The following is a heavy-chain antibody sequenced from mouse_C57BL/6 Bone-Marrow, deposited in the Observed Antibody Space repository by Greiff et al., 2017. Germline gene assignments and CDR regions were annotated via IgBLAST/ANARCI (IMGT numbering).Heavy chain of an antibody. Sequence: EVNLVESGEGLVKPGGSLKLSCAASGFTFSSYAMSWVRQTPEKRLEWVAYISSGGDYIYYADTVKGRFTISRDNARNTLYLQMSSLKSEDTAMYYCTRAYYYGSSYWYFDVWGTGTTVTVSS. CDR3: TRAYYYGSSYWYFDV. CDR1: GFTFSSYA. CDR2: ISSGGDYI. J-gene: IGHJ1*03. V-gene: IGHV5-9-1*02. D-gene: IGHD1-1*01.